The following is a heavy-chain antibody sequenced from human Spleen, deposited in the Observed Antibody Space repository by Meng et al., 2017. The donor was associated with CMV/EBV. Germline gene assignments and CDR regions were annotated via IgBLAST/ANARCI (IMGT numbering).Heavy chain of an antibody. V-gene: IGHV3-30*02. Sequence: GESLKISCAASGFTFSSFGMHWVRQAPGKGLEWVAFVRFDGSHEYYPASVKGRFTIFRDNFKNSVYLQMNSVRPEDTAIYYCAKDPGVTAAGPNAVDFWGQGTLVTVSS. CDR3: AKDPGVTAAGPNAVDF. CDR1: GFTFSSFG. D-gene: IGHD6-13*01. CDR2: VRFDGSHE. J-gene: IGHJ4*02.